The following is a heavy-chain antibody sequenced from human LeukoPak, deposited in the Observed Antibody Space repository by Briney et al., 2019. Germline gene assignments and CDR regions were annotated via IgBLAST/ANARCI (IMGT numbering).Heavy chain of an antibody. CDR1: GGTFSSYA. V-gene: IGHV1-69*05. CDR3: ASSKYYYDSSGYYYFDY. Sequence: SVKVSCKASGGTFSSYAFSWVRQAPGQGLEWMGRIIPIFGTANYPQKFQGRVTITTDESTSTAYMELSSLRSEDTAVYYCASSKYYYDSSGYYYFDYWGQGTLVTVSS. CDR2: IIPIFGTA. D-gene: IGHD3-22*01. J-gene: IGHJ4*02.